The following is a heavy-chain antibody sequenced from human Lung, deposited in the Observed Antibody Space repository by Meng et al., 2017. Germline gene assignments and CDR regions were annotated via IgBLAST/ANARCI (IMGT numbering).Heavy chain of an antibody. Sequence: QVALDESGPGLWWPWGTLCLPWTVLGASCSSVGYSWSWYRQHPGNRLAWIGYVYFSGRSNYDTSLKSRVTITLDMTKNQFSLKLNFVIDADTAVYYYARGGTVVNLGYWGPGTLVTVSS. J-gene: IGHJ4*02. CDR2: VYFSGRS. CDR3: ARGGTVVNLGY. CDR1: GASCSSVGYS. V-gene: IGHV4-61*08. D-gene: IGHD4-23*01.